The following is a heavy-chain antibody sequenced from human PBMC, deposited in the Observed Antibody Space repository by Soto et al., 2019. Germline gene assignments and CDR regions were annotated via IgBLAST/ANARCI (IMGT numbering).Heavy chain of an antibody. J-gene: IGHJ6*02. CDR1: GGTFSSYA. V-gene: IGHV1-69*01. CDR2: IIPIFGTA. Sequence: QVQLVQSGAEVKKPGSSVKVSCKASGGTFSSYAISWVRQAPGQGLEWMGGIIPIFGTANYAQKFQGRVTITADESTSTAYMELGSLRSEDTAVYYCARGDSGYDRASYYYYGMDVWGQGTTVTVSS. D-gene: IGHD5-12*01. CDR3: ARGDSGYDRASYYYYGMDV.